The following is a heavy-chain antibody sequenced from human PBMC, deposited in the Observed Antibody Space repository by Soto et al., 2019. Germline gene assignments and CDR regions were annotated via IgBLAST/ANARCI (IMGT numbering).Heavy chain of an antibody. J-gene: IGHJ5*02. CDR3: ARDKRIAVAGTDT. CDR2: ISGPGGST. Sequence: EVQLLESGGGLVQPGGSLRLSCAASGFTFSNYAMTWVRQAAGKGLEWVSSISGPGGSTYYADSVQGRFTVSRDNSKNTLFLQMNSLRAEDTALYYCARDKRIAVAGTDTWGQGILVTVTS. V-gene: IGHV3-23*01. CDR1: GFTFSNYA. D-gene: IGHD6-19*01.